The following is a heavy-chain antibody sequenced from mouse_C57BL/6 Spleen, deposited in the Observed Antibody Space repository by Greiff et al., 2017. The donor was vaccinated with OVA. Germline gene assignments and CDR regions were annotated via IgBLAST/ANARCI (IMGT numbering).Heavy chain of an antibody. V-gene: IGHV7-3*01. CDR1: GFTFTDYY. J-gene: IGHJ1*03. CDR2: IRNKANGYTT. D-gene: IGHD2-4*01. Sequence: EVHLVESGGGLVQPGGSLSLSCAASGFTFTDYYMSWVRQPPGKALEWLGFIRNKANGYTTEYSASVKGRFTISRDNSPSILYLQMNALRAEDSATYYCARSHYDYFWYFDVWGTGTTVTVSS. CDR3: ARSHYDYFWYFDV.